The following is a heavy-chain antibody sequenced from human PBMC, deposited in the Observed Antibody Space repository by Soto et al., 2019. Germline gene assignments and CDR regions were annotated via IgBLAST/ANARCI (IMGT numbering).Heavy chain of an antibody. V-gene: IGHV1-2*02. Sequence: QVHLVQSGDEVGEPGASVKVSCKASGYNFNDYFMHWVRQAPGHGLEWMGWIKPRSGETKYEQKFQGRVPLTSDMSISTAYMEVTRVTAAETAMNFCAAETGVDTVDCWGQGTLVIVST. CDR1: GYNFNDYF. CDR3: AAETGVDTVDC. J-gene: IGHJ4*02. D-gene: IGHD3-3*01. CDR2: IKPRSGET.